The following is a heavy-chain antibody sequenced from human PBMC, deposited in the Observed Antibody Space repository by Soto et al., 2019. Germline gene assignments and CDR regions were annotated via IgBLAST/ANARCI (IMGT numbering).Heavy chain of an antibody. V-gene: IGHV1-3*01. CDR3: ARDFNWAFDI. D-gene: IGHD1-20*01. Sequence: QVQVVQSGAEVKKPGASVKVSCKASGYSLTSYAMHWVRQAPGQRLAWMAWINAATGNSKYSQRFQDRVTITRDTSASTAYMELSSLRSEDTAVYYCARDFNWAFDIWGQGTMVTVSS. J-gene: IGHJ3*02. CDR2: INAATGNS. CDR1: GYSLTSYA.